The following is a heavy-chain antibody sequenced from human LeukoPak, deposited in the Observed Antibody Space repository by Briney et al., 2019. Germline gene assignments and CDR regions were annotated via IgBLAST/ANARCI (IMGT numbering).Heavy chain of an antibody. V-gene: IGHV1-18*01. Sequence: ASVKVSCKASGGTFSSYAVRWVRQAPGQGLEWMGWISAYNGNTNYAQKLQGRVTMTTDTSTSTAYMELRSLRSDDTAVYYCARGSTYGYYWGQGTLVTVSS. J-gene: IGHJ4*02. D-gene: IGHD4-17*01. CDR2: ISAYNGNT. CDR1: GGTFSSYA. CDR3: ARGSTYGYY.